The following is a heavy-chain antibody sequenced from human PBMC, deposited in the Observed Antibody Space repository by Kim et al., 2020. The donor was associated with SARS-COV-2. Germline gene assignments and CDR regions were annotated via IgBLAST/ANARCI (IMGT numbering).Heavy chain of an antibody. CDR2: T. D-gene: IGHD3-16*01. J-gene: IGHJ5*02. Sequence: TGYDQKFQGRVTMTRNTSKSTAYMELSSLRSEDTAVYYCASLGGNWFDPWGQGTLVTVSS. CDR3: ASLGGNWFDP. V-gene: IGHV1-8*01.